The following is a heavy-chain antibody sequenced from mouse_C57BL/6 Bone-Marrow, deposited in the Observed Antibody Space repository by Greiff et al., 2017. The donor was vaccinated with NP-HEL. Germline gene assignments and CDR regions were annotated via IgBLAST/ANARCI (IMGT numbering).Heavy chain of an antibody. V-gene: IGHV5-12*01. CDR2: ISNGGGST. Sequence: EVKLVESGGGLVQPGGSLKLSCAASGFTFSDYYMYWVRQTPEKRLEWVAYISNGGGSTYYPDTVKGRFTISRDNAKNTLYLQMSRLKSEDTAMYYCARQTYYGNPYWYFDVWGTGTTVTVSS. CDR1: GFTFSDYY. CDR3: ARQTYYGNPYWYFDV. D-gene: IGHD2-10*01. J-gene: IGHJ1*03.